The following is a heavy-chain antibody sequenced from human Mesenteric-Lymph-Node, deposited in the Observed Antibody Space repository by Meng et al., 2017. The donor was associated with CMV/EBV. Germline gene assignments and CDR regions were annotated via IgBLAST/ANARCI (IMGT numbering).Heavy chain of an antibody. V-gene: IGHV3-30*02. CDR2: IRNDGSNK. CDR1: GFTFSSYG. Sequence: SCAASGFTFSSYGMHWVRQAPGKGLEWVAFIRNDGSNKYYADSVKGRFTISRDNSKNTLYLQMNSLRAEDTAVYYCAKGPATYIFDYWGQGTLVTVSS. J-gene: IGHJ4*02. CDR3: AKGPATYIFDY. D-gene: IGHD1-26*01.